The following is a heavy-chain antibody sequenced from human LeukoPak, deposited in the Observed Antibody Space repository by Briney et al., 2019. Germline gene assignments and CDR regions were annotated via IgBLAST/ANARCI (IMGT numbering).Heavy chain of an antibody. D-gene: IGHD1-1*01. CDR2: IYYSGST. CDR3: ARALGTY. J-gene: IGHJ4*02. Sequence: SETLSLTCTVSGGSVSSYYWSWIRQPPGKGLEWIGYIYYSGSTNYNPSLKSRVTISVDTSKNQFSLKLSSVTAADTAVYYCARALGTYWGQGTLVTVSS. CDR1: GGSVSSYY. V-gene: IGHV4-59*02.